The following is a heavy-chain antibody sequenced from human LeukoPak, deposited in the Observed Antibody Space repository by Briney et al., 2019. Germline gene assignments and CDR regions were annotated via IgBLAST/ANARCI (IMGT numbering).Heavy chain of an antibody. CDR1: GYSISSGDY. J-gene: IGHJ5*02. CDR2: IHHSGNT. Sequence: SETLSLTCTVSGYSISSGDYWGWIRQSQGKGLECIGSIHHSGNTYYSPSLRSRVTISVDTSKNEFSLKVRSVTAADTAVYHCARIHRSGSYYNPQNWFDPWGQGTLVTVST. V-gene: IGHV4-38-2*02. D-gene: IGHD3-10*01. CDR3: ARIHRSGSYYNPQNWFDP.